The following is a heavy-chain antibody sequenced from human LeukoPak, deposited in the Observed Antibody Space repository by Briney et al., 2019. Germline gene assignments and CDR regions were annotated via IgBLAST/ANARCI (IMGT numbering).Heavy chain of an antibody. D-gene: IGHD2-2*01. CDR2: ISGDGGNT. J-gene: IGHJ4*02. Sequence: PGGSLRLSCAASGCTFDDYVMHWVRQAPGKGLEWVSLISGDGGNTYYADSVKGRFTISRDNSKNSLYLRMNSLRTEDTALYYCAKDTRNYAEFDFWGQGALVTV. CDR3: AKDTRNYAEFDF. V-gene: IGHV3-43*02. CDR1: GCTFDDYV.